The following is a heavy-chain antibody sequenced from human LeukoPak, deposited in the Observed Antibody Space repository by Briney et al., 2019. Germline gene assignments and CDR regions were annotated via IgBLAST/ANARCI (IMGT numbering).Heavy chain of an antibody. CDR2: ISWNSGCI. D-gene: IGHD4-17*01. V-gene: IGHV3-9*01. J-gene: IGHJ4*02. Sequence: GRSLRLSCAASGFTFDDYAMHWVRQAPGKGLEWVSGISWNSGCIGYADSVKGRFTISRDNAKNSLYLQMNSLRAEDTALYYCAKGINYGDYVLALYFDYWGQGTLVTVSS. CDR3: AKGINYGDYVLALYFDY. CDR1: GFTFDDYA.